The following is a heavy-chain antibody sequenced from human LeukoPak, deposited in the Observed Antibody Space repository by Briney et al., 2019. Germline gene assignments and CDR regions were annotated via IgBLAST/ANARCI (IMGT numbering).Heavy chain of an antibody. CDR1: GFTFSSYE. V-gene: IGHV3-48*03. CDR2: ISSSGSVI. D-gene: IGHD3-10*02. CDR3: AELGITMIGGV. Sequence: GGSLRLSCAASGFTFSSYEMNWVRQAPGKGLEWVSYISSSGSVIYYADSVKGRFTISRDNAKNSLYLQMNSLRAEDTAVYYCAELGITMIGGVWGKGTTVTISS. J-gene: IGHJ6*04.